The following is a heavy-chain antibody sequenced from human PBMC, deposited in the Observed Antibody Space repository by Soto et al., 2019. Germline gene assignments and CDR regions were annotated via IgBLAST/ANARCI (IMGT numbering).Heavy chain of an antibody. D-gene: IGHD3-16*01. J-gene: IGHJ3*02. CDR2: INHSGST. CDR1: GGSFSGYY. Sequence: SETLSLTCAVYGGSFSGYYWSWIRQPPGKGLEWIGEINHSGSTNYYPSLKSRVTISVDTSKNQFSLKLSSVTAADTAVYYCARDEGGKAFGIWGQGTMVTVSS. CDR3: ARDEGGKAFGI. V-gene: IGHV4-34*01.